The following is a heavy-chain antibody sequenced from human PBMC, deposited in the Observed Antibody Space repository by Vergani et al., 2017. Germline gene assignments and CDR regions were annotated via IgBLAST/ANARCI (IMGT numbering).Heavy chain of an antibody. J-gene: IGHJ6*02. Sequence: QLQLQESGPGLVKPSETLSLTCTVSGGSISSSSYYWGWIRQPPGKGLEWIGSIYYIGSTYYNPSLKSRVTISVDTSKKQFSLKLSSVTAADTAVYYCARSHGAGSWGIDYYYYGMDGWGQGTTVTVSS. CDR1: GGSISSSSYY. CDR3: ARSHGAGSWGIDYYYYGMDG. V-gene: IGHV4-39*01. D-gene: IGHD3-10*01. CDR2: IYYIGST.